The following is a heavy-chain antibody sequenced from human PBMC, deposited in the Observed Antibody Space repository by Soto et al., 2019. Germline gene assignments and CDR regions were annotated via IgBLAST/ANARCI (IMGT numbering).Heavy chain of an antibody. Sequence: GDSVQVSCKASGYTFTSYGISWARQAPGQGPEWMGWISAYNGNTNYAQKLQGRVTMTTDTSTSTAYMELRSLRSDDTAAYYCAIDYWAAPDILVVQSASVDY. CDR3: AIDYWAAPDILVVQSASVDY. D-gene: IGHD2-2*01. J-gene: IGHJ4*01. CDR2: ISAYNGNT. V-gene: IGHV1-18*04. CDR1: GYTFTSYG.